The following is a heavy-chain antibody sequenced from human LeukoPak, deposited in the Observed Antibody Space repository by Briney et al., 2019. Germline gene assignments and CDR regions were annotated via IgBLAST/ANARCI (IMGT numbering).Heavy chain of an antibody. CDR2: INPSGGST. D-gene: IGHD3-22*01. J-gene: IGHJ4*02. CDR1: GYTFTSYA. V-gene: IGHV1-46*01. CDR3: ARGGLYYNSSGYFQPSDY. Sequence: ASVKVSCKASGYTFTSYAMNWVRQAPGQGLEWMGRINPSGGSTSYAQKFQGRVTMTRDMSTSTVYMELSSLRSEDTAVYYCARGGLYYNSSGYFQPSDYWGQGTLVTVSS.